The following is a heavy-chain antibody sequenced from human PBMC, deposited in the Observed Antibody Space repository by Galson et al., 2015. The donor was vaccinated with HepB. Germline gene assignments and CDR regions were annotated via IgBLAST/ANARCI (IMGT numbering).Heavy chain of an antibody. CDR1: GYTFTTNG. D-gene: IGHD4/OR15-4a*01. V-gene: IGHV1-18*04. CDR2: ISATSRTT. J-gene: IGHJ4*02. Sequence: SVKVSCKASGYTFTTNGISWVRQAPGQGLEWMGWISATSRTTQYAQNLQGRVTLTRDTSTSTAYLELRSLRSDDTAAYYCARDRDYRFDYWGQGTLVTVSS. CDR3: ARDRDYRFDY.